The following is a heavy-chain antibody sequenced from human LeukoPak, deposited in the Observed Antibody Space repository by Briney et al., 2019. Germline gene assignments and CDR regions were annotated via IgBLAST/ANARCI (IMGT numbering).Heavy chain of an antibody. J-gene: IGHJ4*02. V-gene: IGHV4-34*01. CDR2: INHGGSA. CDR1: GGSFSGYY. CDR3: ARGPYYYGSGNSYNRFNVVY. D-gene: IGHD3-10*01. Sequence: SETLSLTCAVYGGSFSGYYWTWLRQPPGKGLEWIGEINHGGSANYNPSLKSRVTISIDTSKTQFSLKLNSVTAADTAVYYCARGPYYYGSGNSYNRFNVVYWGQGTLVTVSS.